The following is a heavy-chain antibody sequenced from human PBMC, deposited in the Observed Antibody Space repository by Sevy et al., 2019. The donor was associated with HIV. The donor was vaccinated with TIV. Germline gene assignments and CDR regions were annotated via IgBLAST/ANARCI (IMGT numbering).Heavy chain of an antibody. J-gene: IGHJ6*02. CDR3: ARNRRARVAVAGYNGMDV. V-gene: IGHV3-30-3*01. CDR1: GFTFSSYA. D-gene: IGHD6-19*01. CDR2: ISYDGSNK. Sequence: GESLKISCAASGFTFSSYAMHWVRQAPGKGLEWVAVISYDGSNKYYADSVKGRFTISRDNSKNTLYLQMNSLGAEDTAVYYCARNRRARVAVAGYNGMDVWGQGTTVTVSS.